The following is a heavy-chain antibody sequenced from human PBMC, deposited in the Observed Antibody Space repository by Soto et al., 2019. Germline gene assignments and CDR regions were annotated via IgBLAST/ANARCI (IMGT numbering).Heavy chain of an antibody. Sequence: SATLSLTCSFSGCSISNSNWWIWFRPPPGKGLEWIGEIYHSGSTNYNPSLKSRVTISVDKSKNQFSLKLSSVTAADTAVYYCARREYYYDSSGLLDYWGQGTLVTVSS. CDR1: GCSISNSNW. D-gene: IGHD3-22*01. J-gene: IGHJ4*02. V-gene: IGHV4-4*02. CDR2: IYHSGST. CDR3: ARREYYYDSSGLLDY.